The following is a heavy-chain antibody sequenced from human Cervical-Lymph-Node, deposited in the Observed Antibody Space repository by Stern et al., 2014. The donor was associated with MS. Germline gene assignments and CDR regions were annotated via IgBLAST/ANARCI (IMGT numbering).Heavy chain of an antibody. CDR1: GFIFSAHY. CDR2: SRNKANSYTT. D-gene: IGHD2-21*01. Sequence: DVQLVESGVCLVQPGGSLRLSCTASGFIFSAHYMDLVRLAPGKGLDGVGRSRNKANSYTTNYAASVKRRFTISRNDSQTSLYLQMNSLKVEDTAVYYCSGDDFHYWGQGTLVTVSS. V-gene: IGHV3-72*01. CDR3: SGDDFHY. J-gene: IGHJ1*01.